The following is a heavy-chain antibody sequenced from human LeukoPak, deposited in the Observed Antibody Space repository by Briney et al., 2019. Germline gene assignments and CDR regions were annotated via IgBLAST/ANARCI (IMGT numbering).Heavy chain of an antibody. CDR1: GYSFTSYW. J-gene: IGHJ3*02. V-gene: IGHV5-51*01. D-gene: IGHD1-26*01. CDR2: IYPGDSDT. Sequence: GESLKISCKGSGYSFTSYWIGWVRQMPGKGLEWMGIIYPGDSDTRYSPSFQGQVTISAVKSISTAYLQWSSLKASDTAMYYCARHVGGGVGATNPTYAFDIWGQGTMVTVSS. CDR3: ARHVGGGVGATNPTYAFDI.